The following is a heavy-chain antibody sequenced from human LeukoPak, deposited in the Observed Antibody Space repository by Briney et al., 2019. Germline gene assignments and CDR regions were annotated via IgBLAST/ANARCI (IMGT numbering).Heavy chain of an antibody. CDR1: GFTFSSYS. V-gene: IGHV3-48*04. CDR2: ISSSSSTI. J-gene: IGHJ4*02. Sequence: GGSLRLSCAAFGFTFSSYSMNWVRQAPGKGLEWVSFISSSSSTIYYADSVKGRFTISRDNAKNSLYLQMNSLRAEDTAVYYCARDRGGSYSAIDYWGQGTLVTVSS. CDR3: ARDRGGSYSAIDY. D-gene: IGHD1-26*01.